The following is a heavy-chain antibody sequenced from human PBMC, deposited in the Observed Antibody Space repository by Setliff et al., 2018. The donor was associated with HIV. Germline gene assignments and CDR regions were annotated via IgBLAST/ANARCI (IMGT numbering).Heavy chain of an antibody. J-gene: IGHJ4*02. V-gene: IGHV4-34*01. Sequence: SETLSLTCAVYGASFSGYYWTWIRQPPGKGLEWIGEINHSGSTNYNPSLTSRVTISVDTSRNQFSLKLTSVTAADTAIYYCARGVNFDYWGQGTQVTVSS. CDR2: INHSGST. CDR3: ARGVNFDY. CDR1: GASFSGYY.